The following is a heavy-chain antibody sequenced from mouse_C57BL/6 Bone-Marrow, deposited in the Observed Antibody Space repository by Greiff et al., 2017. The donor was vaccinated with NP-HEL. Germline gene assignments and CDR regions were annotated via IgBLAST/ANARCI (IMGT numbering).Heavy chain of an antibody. CDR1: GYTFTSYG. CDR3: ARSGGGYYYGSGYFDY. Sequence: VQLQQSGAELARPGASVKLSCKASGYTFTSYGISWVKQRTGQGLEWIGEIYPRSGNTYYNEKFKGKATLTADKSSSTAYMELRSLTSEDSAVYFCARSGGGYYYGSGYFDYWGQGTTLTVSS. V-gene: IGHV1-81*01. J-gene: IGHJ2*01. D-gene: IGHD1-1*01. CDR2: IYPRSGNT.